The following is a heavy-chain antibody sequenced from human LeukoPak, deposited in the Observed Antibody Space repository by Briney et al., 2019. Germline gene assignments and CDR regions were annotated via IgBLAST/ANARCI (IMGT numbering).Heavy chain of an antibody. J-gene: IGHJ3*02. V-gene: IGHV1-2*02. CDR1: GYTFTGYY. D-gene: IGHD6-13*01. CDR2: INPNSGDT. Sequence: ASVRVSCMASGYTFTGYYMHWVRQAPGQGLEWMGWINPNSGDTKYAQKFQGRVTMTRDTSISTAYMELTRLRSDDSAVYYCARGETEETGTRPDAFDIWGQGTMVTVSS. CDR3: ARGETEETGTRPDAFDI.